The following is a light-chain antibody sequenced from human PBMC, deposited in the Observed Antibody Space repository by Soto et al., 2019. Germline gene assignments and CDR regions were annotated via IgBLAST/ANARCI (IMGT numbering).Light chain of an antibody. J-gene: IGKJ5*01. CDR1: QSISSY. Sequence: DIQMTQSPSSLSASVGDRVTITCRASQSISSYLNWYQQKPGKAPKLLIYAASSLQSGVPSRFSGSGSGTDFTLTISSLQPEDFAPYYCQQSYSTPPVTFGQGTRLEMK. V-gene: IGKV1-39*01. CDR2: AAS. CDR3: QQSYSTPPVT.